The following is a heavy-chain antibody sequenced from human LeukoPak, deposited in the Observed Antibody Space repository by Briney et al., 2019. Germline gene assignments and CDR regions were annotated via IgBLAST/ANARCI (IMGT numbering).Heavy chain of an antibody. CDR1: GFTVGSNY. Sequence: GGSLRLSCAASGFTVGSNYMNWVRQAPGKGLEWVSVVYSGGSTYYADSVKGRFTISRDYSKNTLYLQMNSLRAEDTAVYYCAKPPDSSGVKFIFGYWGQGTLVTVSS. J-gene: IGHJ4*02. CDR2: VYSGGST. CDR3: AKPPDSSGVKFIFGY. V-gene: IGHV3-53*01. D-gene: IGHD3-22*01.